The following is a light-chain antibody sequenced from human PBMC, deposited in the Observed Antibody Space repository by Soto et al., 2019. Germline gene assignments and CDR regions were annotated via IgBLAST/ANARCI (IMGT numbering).Light chain of an antibody. V-gene: IGKV3-11*01. CDR1: QSVSTY. CDR2: DAS. CDR3: QQRSNWPPLT. Sequence: EIVLTQSPATLSLSPGERATLSCRASQSVSTYLAWYQQKPGQAPRLLIYDASNRATGIPTRFSGSGSGTDFTLTISNLEPEDFAVYYCQQRSNWPPLTFGGGTQVEIK. J-gene: IGKJ4*01.